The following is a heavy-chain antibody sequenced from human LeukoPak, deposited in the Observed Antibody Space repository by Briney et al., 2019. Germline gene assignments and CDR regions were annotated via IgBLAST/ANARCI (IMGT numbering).Heavy chain of an antibody. CDR1: GGTFSSYA. D-gene: IGHD2-2*01. J-gene: IGHJ6*02. Sequence: ASVKVSCKASGGTFSSYAISWVRQAPGQGLEWMGGIIPIFGTANYAQKFQGRVTITADESTSTAYMELSSLRSEDTAVYYCAIGSTPQYYYYYYGMDVWGQGTTVTVSS. CDR3: AIGSTPQYYYYYYGMDV. V-gene: IGHV1-69*13. CDR2: IIPIFGTA.